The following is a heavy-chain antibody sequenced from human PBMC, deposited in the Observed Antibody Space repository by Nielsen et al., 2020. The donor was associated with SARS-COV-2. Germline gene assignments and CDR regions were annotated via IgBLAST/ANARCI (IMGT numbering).Heavy chain of an antibody. V-gene: IGHV1-8*01. D-gene: IGHD6-13*01. J-gene: IGHJ4*02. Sequence: ASVKVSCKASGYTFTSYDINWVRQATGQGLEWMGWMNPNSGNTGYAQKFQGRVTMTRNTSISTAYMELSSLRSEDTAVYYCARVFPYSSSWYEDYWGQGTLVTVSS. CDR2: MNPNSGNT. CDR1: GYTFTSYD. CDR3: ARVFPYSSSWYEDY.